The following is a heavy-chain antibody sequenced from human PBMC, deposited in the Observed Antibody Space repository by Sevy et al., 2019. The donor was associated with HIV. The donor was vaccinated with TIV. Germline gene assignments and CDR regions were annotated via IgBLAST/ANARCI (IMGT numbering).Heavy chain of an antibody. CDR3: ARDTSIAVAGPFDY. CDR1: GYTFTSYG. J-gene: IGHJ4*02. V-gene: IGHV1-18*01. Sequence: ASVKVSCKASGYTFTSYGISWVRQAPGQGLEWMGWISAYNGNTNYAQKLQGRVTMTTDTSTSTAYMELRSLRSDDTAMYYCARDTSIAVAGPFDYWGQGTLVTVSS. CDR2: ISAYNGNT. D-gene: IGHD6-19*01.